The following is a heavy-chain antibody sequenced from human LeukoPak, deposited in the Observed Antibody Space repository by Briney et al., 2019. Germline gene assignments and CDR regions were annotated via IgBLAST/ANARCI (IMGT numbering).Heavy chain of an antibody. D-gene: IGHD3-10*01. J-gene: IGHJ4*02. Sequence: SETLSLTCTLSGGSISTYYWSWIRQPAGEGLEWIGRISSSGNTNYNPSLKSRVTMSVDTSNNQFSLKLHSVTAADTAVYYCARATRWFGELLGSWGQGTLVTVSS. V-gene: IGHV4-4*07. CDR3: ARATRWFGELLGS. CDR2: ISSSGNT. CDR1: GGSISTYY.